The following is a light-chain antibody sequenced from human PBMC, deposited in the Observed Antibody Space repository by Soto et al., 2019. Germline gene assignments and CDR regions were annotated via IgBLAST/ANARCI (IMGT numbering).Light chain of an antibody. V-gene: IGKV1-16*01. CDR2: EAS. CDR3: PQSHSYPPS. CDR1: QDISNF. Sequence: DIQMTQSPSSLSASVGDRVTITCRASQDISNFLAWFQQKPGKDPKTLIYEASNLQSGVPPRFSGSDSGTDFTLTISSLQSADFATYYCPQSHSYPPSFGKGTKVEIK. J-gene: IGKJ1*01.